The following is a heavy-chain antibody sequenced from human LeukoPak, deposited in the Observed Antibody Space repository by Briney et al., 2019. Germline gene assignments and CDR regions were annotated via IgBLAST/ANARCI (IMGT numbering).Heavy chain of an antibody. CDR3: ARQSGSSGWYAVWFDP. V-gene: IGHV4-34*01. CDR1: GGSFSGYY. CDR2: IDHSGST. D-gene: IGHD6-19*01. Sequence: SETLSLTCAVYGGSFSGYYWNWIRQSPGKGLEWIGKIDHSGSTNYNPSLKSRVTISVDTSKRHFSLRLSSVTAADTAVYYCARQSGSSGWYAVWFDPWGQGTLVTVSS. J-gene: IGHJ5*02.